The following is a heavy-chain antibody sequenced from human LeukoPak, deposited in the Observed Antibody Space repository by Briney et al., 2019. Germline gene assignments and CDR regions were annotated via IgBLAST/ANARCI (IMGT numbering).Heavy chain of an antibody. V-gene: IGHV3-33*08. CDR3: ARDFTYYDFWGGYPEYYYYGMDV. Sequence: PGGSLRLSCAASGFTFSSYGMHWVRQAPGKGLEWVAVIWYDGSNKYYADSVKGRFTISRDNSKNTLYLQMNSLRAEDTAVYYCARDFTYYDFWGGYPEYYYYGMDVWGQGTTVTVSS. J-gene: IGHJ6*02. CDR2: IWYDGSNK. D-gene: IGHD3-3*01. CDR1: GFTFSSYG.